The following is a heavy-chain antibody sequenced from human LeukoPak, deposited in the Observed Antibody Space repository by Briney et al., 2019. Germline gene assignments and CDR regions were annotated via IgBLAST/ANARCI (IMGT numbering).Heavy chain of an antibody. CDR3: ARDPPFSSGWSQNHFDY. J-gene: IGHJ4*02. D-gene: IGHD6-19*01. V-gene: IGHV3-30*04. Sequence: GGSLRLSCAPSGFTFDDFAMHWVRRAPGKGLEWVALISYDGGNKNYADSVKGRFTISRDNSKNTLYLHMNSLRPEDTAVYYCARDPPFSSGWSQNHFDYWGQGTLVTVSS. CDR2: ISYDGGNK. CDR1: GFTFDDFA.